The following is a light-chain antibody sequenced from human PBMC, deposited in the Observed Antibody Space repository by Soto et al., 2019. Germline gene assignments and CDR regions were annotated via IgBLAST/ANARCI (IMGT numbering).Light chain of an antibody. CDR2: GAS. Sequence: EIVLTQSPGTLSLSPGERATLSCRASQTVTRSYLAWYQHKPGQAPRLLIYGASSRATGIPDRFSGSGSGTDFTLAISRLEPEDSAVYYCPQYGSSPTFGQGTKVEIK. CDR3: PQYGSSPT. J-gene: IGKJ1*01. V-gene: IGKV3-20*01. CDR1: QTVTRSY.